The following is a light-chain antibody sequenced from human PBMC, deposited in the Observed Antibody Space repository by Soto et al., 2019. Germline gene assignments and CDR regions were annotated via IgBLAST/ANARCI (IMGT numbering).Light chain of an antibody. CDR2: GAS. J-gene: IGKJ1*01. CDR3: QQYGSSPWT. CDR1: QSVSSSY. V-gene: IGKV3-20*01. Sequence: EIVLTQSPGTLSLSPGDTATLSCRASQSVSSSYLGCYQQKPGQAARLLIDGASSRATGIPGSFSSSWSAKDFILTISRQEPEDFAVYYCQQYGSSPWTFGQGTQVEIK.